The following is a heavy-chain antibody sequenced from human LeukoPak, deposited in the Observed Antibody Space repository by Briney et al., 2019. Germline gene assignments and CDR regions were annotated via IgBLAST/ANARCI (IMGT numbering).Heavy chain of an antibody. V-gene: IGHV3-33*06. D-gene: IGHD2-2*01. Sequence: GGSLRLSCAASGFTFSSYGMHWVRQAPGKGLEWVAVIWYDGSNKYYADSVKGRFTISRDNSKNTLYLQMNSLRAEDTAVYYCAKGMRVVVPAAMDYWGQRTLVTVSS. CDR2: IWYDGSNK. J-gene: IGHJ4*02. CDR3: AKGMRVVVPAAMDY. CDR1: GFTFSSYG.